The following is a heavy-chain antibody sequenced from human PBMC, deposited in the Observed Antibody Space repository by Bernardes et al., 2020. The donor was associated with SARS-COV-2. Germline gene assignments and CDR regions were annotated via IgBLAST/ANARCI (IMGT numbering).Heavy chain of an antibody. J-gene: IGHJ2*01. CDR1: GLTFNRHA. D-gene: IGHD2-21*01. CDR3: ARDYIVGDSLWYFDL. V-gene: IGHV3-23*01. Sequence: GGSLRLSCVDSGLTFNRHAMCWVRLAPGKGLEWVAGITGDVATIIYADSVKGRFTISKDFSKNYAYLEMNGLTAEDKAIYYCARDYIVGDSLWYFDLWGRGILVTVSS. CDR2: ITGDVATI.